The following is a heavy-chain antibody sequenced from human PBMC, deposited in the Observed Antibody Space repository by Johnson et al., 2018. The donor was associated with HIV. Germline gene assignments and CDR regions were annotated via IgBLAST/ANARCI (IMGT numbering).Heavy chain of an antibody. D-gene: IGHD6-6*01. CDR3: ARDSSNSFRFEMYAFDI. J-gene: IGHJ3*02. CDR2: ISWDGGST. V-gene: IGHV3-11*04. Sequence: HLVESRGCLVQPGGSLKLYCAASGFTFSTNYMSWVRQAPGKGLEWVSLISWDGGSTYYADSVKDRFTISRDNAKNSLYLQMNSLRPEDTAVYYCARDSSNSFRFEMYAFDIWGQGTMVTVSS. CDR1: GFTFSTNY.